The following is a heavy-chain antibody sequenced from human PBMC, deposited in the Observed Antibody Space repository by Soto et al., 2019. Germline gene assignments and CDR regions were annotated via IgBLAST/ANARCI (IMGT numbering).Heavy chain of an antibody. CDR2: IYWDDDK. V-gene: IGHV2-5*02. D-gene: IGHD1-7*01. Sequence: SGPTLVNPTQTLTQTCTFSGFSLSTSEVGVGWVRQPPGKALEWLALIYWDDDKRYSPSLKSRLTITKDTSKTQVVVTMTNMDPVDTATYYCAHRPTYVTGTVFDYWGQGTLVTVSS. CDR1: GFSLSTSEVG. CDR3: AHRPTYVTGTVFDY. J-gene: IGHJ4*02.